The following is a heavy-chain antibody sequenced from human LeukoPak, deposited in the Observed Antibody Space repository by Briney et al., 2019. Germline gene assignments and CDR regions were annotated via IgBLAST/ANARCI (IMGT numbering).Heavy chain of an antibody. J-gene: IGHJ4*02. D-gene: IGHD6-13*01. Sequence: TGGSLRLSCAASGCTFSSYEMNWVRQAPGKGLEWVSYISSSGSTIYYADSVKGRFTISRDNAKNSLYLQMNSLRAEDTAVYYCARVGQQLADYWGQGTLVTVSS. CDR1: GCTFSSYE. CDR2: ISSSGSTI. CDR3: ARVGQQLADY. V-gene: IGHV3-48*03.